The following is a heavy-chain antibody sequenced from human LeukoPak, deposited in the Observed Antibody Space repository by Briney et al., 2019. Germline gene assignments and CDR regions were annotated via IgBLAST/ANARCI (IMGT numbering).Heavy chain of an antibody. V-gene: IGHV3-48*04. CDR3: ATDRGWRTSGYYPYYFEY. CDR1: EFTFSSYS. Sequence: PGGSLRLSCAASEFTFSSYSMNWVRQAPGKGLEWVSYITNSGNSKSYADSVRGRFTISRDNTMNSLYLQMSSLRAEDTAVYYCATDRGWRTSGYYPYYFEYWGQGTLVTFSS. J-gene: IGHJ4*02. D-gene: IGHD3-3*01. CDR2: ITNSGNSK.